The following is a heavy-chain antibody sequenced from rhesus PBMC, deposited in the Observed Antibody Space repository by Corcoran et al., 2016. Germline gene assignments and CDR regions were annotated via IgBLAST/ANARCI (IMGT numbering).Heavy chain of an antibody. CDR2: ISYTGGST. V-gene: IGHV3S18*01. CDR1: GFSFSDYY. Sequence: EVQLVESGGGLAKPGGSLRLSCAASGFSFSDYYMYWVRQAPGEGLEWVSGISYTGGSTYNADSVKGRFTISRENAKNTLYLQMDSLRAEDTAVYYCARGPSGWYGGYWGQGVLVTVSS. J-gene: IGHJ4*01. D-gene: IGHD6-31*01. CDR3: ARGPSGWYGGY.